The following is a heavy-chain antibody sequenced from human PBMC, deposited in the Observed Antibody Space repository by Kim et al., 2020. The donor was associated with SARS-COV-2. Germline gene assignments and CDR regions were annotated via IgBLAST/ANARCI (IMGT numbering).Heavy chain of an antibody. D-gene: IGHD1-26*01. J-gene: IGHJ4*02. Sequence: SLKSRVTISVDTSRNQFSLKLSSVTAADTAVYYCARGLPSGSYYKYYFDYWGQGTLVTVSS. V-gene: IGHV4-34*01. CDR3: ARGLPSGSYYKYYFDY.